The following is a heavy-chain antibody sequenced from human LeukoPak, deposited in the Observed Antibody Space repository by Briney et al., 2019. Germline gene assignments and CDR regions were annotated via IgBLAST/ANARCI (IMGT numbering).Heavy chain of an antibody. Sequence: SETLSLTCAVSGASISRRGYFWGWIRLPPGKGLEWIGSIYYSGNTYYNPSLKSRVTISIDTSKNQFSLNLSSVTAADTAVYYCARHLGYSPLDYWGQGTLVTVSS. V-gene: IGHV4-39*01. CDR1: GASISRRGYF. CDR3: ARHLGYSPLDY. J-gene: IGHJ4*02. D-gene: IGHD1-26*01. CDR2: IYYSGNT.